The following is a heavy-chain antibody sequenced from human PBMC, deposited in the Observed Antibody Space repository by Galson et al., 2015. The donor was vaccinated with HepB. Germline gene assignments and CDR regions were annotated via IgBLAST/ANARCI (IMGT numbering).Heavy chain of an antibody. V-gene: IGHV1-69*13. CDR1: GGTFSSYA. Sequence: SVTVSCKASGGTFSSYAISWVRQAPGQGLEWMGGIIPIFGTANYAQKFQGRVTITADESTSTAYMELSSLRSEDTAVYYCARVYSSSWFQLTAFDIWGQGTMVTVSS. CDR3: ARVYSSSWFQLTAFDI. CDR2: IIPIFGTA. J-gene: IGHJ3*02. D-gene: IGHD6-13*01.